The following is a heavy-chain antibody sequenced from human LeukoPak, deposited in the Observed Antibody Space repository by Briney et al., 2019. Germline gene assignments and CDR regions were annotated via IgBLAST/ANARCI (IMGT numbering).Heavy chain of an antibody. V-gene: IGHV4-34*01. J-gene: IGHJ4*02. CDR2: INHSGST. CDR3: ARVGKSAAATRGVFDY. Sequence: PSETLSLTCAVYGGSFSGYYWSWIRQPPGKGLEWIGEINHSGSTNYNPSLKSRVTISVDTSKNQFSLKLSSVTAADTAVYYCARVGKSAAATRGVFDYWGQGTLVTVSS. D-gene: IGHD6-13*01. CDR1: GGSFSGYY.